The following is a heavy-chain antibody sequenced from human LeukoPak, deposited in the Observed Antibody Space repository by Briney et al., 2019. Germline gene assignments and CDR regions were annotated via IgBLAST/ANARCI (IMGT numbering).Heavy chain of an antibody. CDR2: IYPGNLET. Sequence: GESLKISCKGSGYNFTTYFIGWVRQMPGKGLEWMGIIYPGNLETRYSPSFQGQVTMAVDKSINTAFLQWSGLKASDTAMYYCARPMDARSSWDFDYWGQGTLVTVSS. V-gene: IGHV5-51*01. J-gene: IGHJ4*02. D-gene: IGHD6-13*01. CDR1: GYNFTTYF. CDR3: ARPMDARSSWDFDY.